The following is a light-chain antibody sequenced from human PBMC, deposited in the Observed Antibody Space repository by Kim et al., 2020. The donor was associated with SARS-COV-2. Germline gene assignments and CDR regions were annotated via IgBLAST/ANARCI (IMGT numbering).Light chain of an antibody. CDR2: KET. J-gene: IGKJ1*01. V-gene: IGKV1-5*03. CDR3: LFYDADSRV. Sequence: GDRVTVTCRASQSISCCLAWDRQKPGKVAKIVIYKETTLESGVPSRFSGSGYGTEFTLNITSLQPDDFATYYCLFYDADSRVFGQGTEV. CDR1: QSISCC.